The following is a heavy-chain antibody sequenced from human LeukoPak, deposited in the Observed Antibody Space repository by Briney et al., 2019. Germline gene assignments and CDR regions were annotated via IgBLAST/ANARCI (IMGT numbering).Heavy chain of an antibody. CDR3: CRSAYTYGPFDY. V-gene: IGHV4-4*07. CDR2: IYTSGST. CDR1: GGSMSSDY. Sequence: PSETLSLTCSVSGGSMSSDYYSWIRQPAGKGLEWIGRIYTSGSTNYNPSLQSRVTTSVDTSKNQFSLRLSSVTADTAVYYCCRSAYTYGPFDYWGQGTLVAVSS. D-gene: IGHD3-16*01. J-gene: IGHJ4*02.